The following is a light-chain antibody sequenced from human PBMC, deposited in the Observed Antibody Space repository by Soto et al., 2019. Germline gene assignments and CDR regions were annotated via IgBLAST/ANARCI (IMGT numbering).Light chain of an antibody. Sequence: QSALTQPPSASGSPGQSVTISCTGTCSDVGGRDYVSWYQQHPGKAPKLIIYEVIKRPAGVPDRFSGSKSGNTASLTVSGLQTKDEDDYYCSSDVNTYTSFGAGTKLTVL. J-gene: IGLJ2*01. CDR1: CSDVGGRDY. CDR2: EVI. CDR3: SSDVNTYTS. V-gene: IGLV2-8*01.